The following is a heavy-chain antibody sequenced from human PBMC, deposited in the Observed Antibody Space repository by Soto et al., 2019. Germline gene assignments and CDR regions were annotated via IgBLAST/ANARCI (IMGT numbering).Heavy chain of an antibody. CDR1: NETLTTYG. D-gene: IGHD6-6*01. CDR3: ARESSSSAYYYGMDV. V-gene: IGHV1-18*01. CDR2: VSGYSGHS. Sequence: QVHLVQSGAEVKKPGASVKVSCKASNETLTTYGISWVRQAPGQALEWMGWVSGYSGHSSSAQEFQDRVIMTTDTSTNTAYMELRSLTSDDSAVYFCARESSSSAYYYGMDVWGQGTTVTASS. J-gene: IGHJ6*02.